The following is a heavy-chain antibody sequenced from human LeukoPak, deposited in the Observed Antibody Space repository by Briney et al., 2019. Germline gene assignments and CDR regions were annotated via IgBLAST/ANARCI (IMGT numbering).Heavy chain of an antibody. D-gene: IGHD3-10*01. V-gene: IGHV4-59*01. CDR2: IYYSGST. Sequence: SETLSLTCTVSGGSISSYYWSWIRQPPGKGLEWIGYIYYSGSTNYNPSLKSRVTISVDTSKNLFSLKLSSVTAADTAVYYCARDLRTSGSSLSWFDPWGQGTLVTVSS. CDR3: ARDLRTSGSSLSWFDP. J-gene: IGHJ5*02. CDR1: GGSISSYY.